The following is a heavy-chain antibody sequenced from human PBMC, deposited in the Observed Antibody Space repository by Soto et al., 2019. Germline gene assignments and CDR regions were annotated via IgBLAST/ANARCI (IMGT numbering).Heavy chain of an antibody. Sequence: SETLSLTCTVSGGSINSTYWSWIRQPPGKGLEWIGDFFYTGTTTYNPSLKSRVSISVDRSENQFSLTLDSVTAADTAVYYCARGPFHDFWTGLDYWGQGILVTVSS. CDR2: FFYTGTT. J-gene: IGHJ4*02. D-gene: IGHD3-3*01. V-gene: IGHV4-59*12. CDR3: ARGPFHDFWTGLDY. CDR1: GGSINSTY.